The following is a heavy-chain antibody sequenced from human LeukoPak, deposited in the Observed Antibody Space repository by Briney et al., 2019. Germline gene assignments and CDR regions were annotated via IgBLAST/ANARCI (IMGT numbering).Heavy chain of an antibody. J-gene: IGHJ6*02. D-gene: IGHD6-19*01. CDR2: FDPEDGET. Sequence: ASVKVSCKVSGYTLTELSMHWVRQAPGKGPEWMGGFDPEDGETIYAQKFQGRVTMTEDTSTDTAYMELSSLRSEDTAVYYCATVAGSSGWYVYYYGMDVWGQGTTVTVSS. CDR3: ATVAGSSGWYVYYYGMDV. CDR1: GYTLTELS. V-gene: IGHV1-24*01.